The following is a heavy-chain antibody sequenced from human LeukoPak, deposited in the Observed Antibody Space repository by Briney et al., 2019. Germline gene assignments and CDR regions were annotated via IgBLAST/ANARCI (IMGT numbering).Heavy chain of an antibody. CDR1: GFTFSSYA. D-gene: IGHD3-3*01. CDR2: ISGSGGST. J-gene: IGHJ3*02. V-gene: IGHV3-23*01. Sequence: PGGSLRLSCAASGFTFSSYAMSWVRQAPGKGLEWVSAISGSGGSTYYADSVKGRFTISRDNSKNTLYLQMNSLRAEDTAVYYCAKLGYYDFWSGSPWDAFDIWGQGTMVTVSS. CDR3: AKLGYYDFWSGSPWDAFDI.